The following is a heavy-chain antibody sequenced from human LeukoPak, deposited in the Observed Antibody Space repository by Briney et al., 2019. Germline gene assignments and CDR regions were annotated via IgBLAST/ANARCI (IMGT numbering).Heavy chain of an antibody. Sequence: GGSLRLSCAASGFTFSTYWMHWVRQPPAKGLVWVSRISIDGNSTTYADSVKGRFTISRDNAKNTLYLQMNSLRAEDTAVYYCVREYSSSSGRAFDIWGQGTMVTVSS. CDR1: GFTFSTYW. V-gene: IGHV3-74*01. J-gene: IGHJ3*02. CDR3: VREYSSSSGRAFDI. D-gene: IGHD6-6*01. CDR2: ISIDGNST.